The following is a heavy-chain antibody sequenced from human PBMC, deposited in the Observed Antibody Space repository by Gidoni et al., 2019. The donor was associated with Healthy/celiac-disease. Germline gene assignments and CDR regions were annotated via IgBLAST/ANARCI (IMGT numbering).Heavy chain of an antibody. CDR1: GFTFSNAW. CDR3: TTGFRRAVGVAGFDY. CDR2: IKSKTDGGTT. D-gene: IGHD1-26*01. V-gene: IGHV3-15*01. Sequence: EVQLVESGGGLVKPGGSLRLSCAASGFTFSNAWMSWVRQAPGKGLEWVGRIKSKTDGGTTDYAAPVKGRFTISRDDSKNTLYLQMNSLKTEDTAVYYCTTGFRRAVGVAGFDYWGQGTLVTVSS. J-gene: IGHJ4*02.